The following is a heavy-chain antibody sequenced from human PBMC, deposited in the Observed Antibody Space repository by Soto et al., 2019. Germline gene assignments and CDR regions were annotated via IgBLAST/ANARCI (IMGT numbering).Heavy chain of an antibody. CDR1: GFPFSTYA. CDR3: AKAWDTTVFTFDY. Sequence: EVQLLESGGGLVQPGGSLRLSCAASGFPFSTYAMSWVRQAPGKGLEWVSTINNTGGGTYSPDSMKGRFTISRDNSKNTVYLQMTSLRAEDTAMYYCAKAWDTTVFTFDYWGQGTLVTVSS. J-gene: IGHJ4*02. V-gene: IGHV3-23*01. CDR2: INNTGGGT. D-gene: IGHD5-18*01.